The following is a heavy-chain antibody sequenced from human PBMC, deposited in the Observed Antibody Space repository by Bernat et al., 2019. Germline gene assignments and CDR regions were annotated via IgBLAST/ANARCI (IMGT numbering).Heavy chain of an antibody. D-gene: IGHD6-19*01. J-gene: IGHJ3*01. Sequence: EVQLVQSGGGSAPPGGSLTLSCVASGFTFSSYEFNWVRQTPERGLEWLAYISSSGSNVYYADSVKGRFTLSRDNAKSSLFLQMNSPRGEDTALYYCARDQRLSNFDASDVWGQGTMVIVSS. CDR1: GFTFSSYE. CDR2: ISSSGSNV. CDR3: ARDQRLSNFDASDV. V-gene: IGHV3-48*03.